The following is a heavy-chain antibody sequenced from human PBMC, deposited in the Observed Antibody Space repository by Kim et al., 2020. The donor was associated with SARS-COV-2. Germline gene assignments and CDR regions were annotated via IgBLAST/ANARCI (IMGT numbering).Heavy chain of an antibody. CDR3: AKLTVLLWFGGGFSDY. Sequence: SRKGRFTISIDSSKNTRYLQMNSLRAEDTAVYYCAKLTVLLWFGGGFSDYWGQGTLVTVSS. V-gene: IGHV3-23*01. J-gene: IGHJ4*02. D-gene: IGHD3-10*01.